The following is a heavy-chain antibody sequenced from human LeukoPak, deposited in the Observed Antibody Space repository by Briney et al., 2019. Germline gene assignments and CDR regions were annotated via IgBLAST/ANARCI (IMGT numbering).Heavy chain of an antibody. V-gene: IGHV1-69*01. CDR1: GGTFISYA. J-gene: IGHJ4*02. D-gene: IGHD4-17*01. CDR3: ARVAGSTVTPPTNFDY. Sequence: ASVKVSCKASGGTFISYAISWVRQAPGQGLEWMGGIIPIFGTANYAQKFQGRVTITADESTSTAYMELSSLRSEDTAVYYCARVAGSTVTPPTNFDYWGQGTLVTDSS. CDR2: IIPIFGTA.